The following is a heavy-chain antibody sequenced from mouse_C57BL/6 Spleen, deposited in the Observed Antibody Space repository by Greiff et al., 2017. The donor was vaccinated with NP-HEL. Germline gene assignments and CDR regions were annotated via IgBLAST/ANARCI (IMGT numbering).Heavy chain of an antibody. CDR3: ARSKDSYAGYFDV. V-gene: IGHV1-53*01. CDR1: GYTFTSYW. Sequence: QVHVKQSGTELVKPGASVKLSCKASGYTFTSYWMHWVKQRPGQGLEWIGNINPSNGGTNYNEKFKSKATLTVDKSSSTAYMQLSSLTSEDSAVYYCARSKDSYAGYFDVWGTGTTVTVSS. CDR2: INPSNGGT. D-gene: IGHD1-1*01. J-gene: IGHJ1*03.